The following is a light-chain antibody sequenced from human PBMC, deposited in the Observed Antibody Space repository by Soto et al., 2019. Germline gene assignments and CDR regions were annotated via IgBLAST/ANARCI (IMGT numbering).Light chain of an antibody. CDR3: QQYNNWPPGT. Sequence: EIVMTQSPATLSVSPGERATLSCRASQSVSSNLAWYQQKPGQAPRLLIYDASNRATGIPARFSGSGSGTDFTLTISSLEPEDFAVYYCQQYNNWPPGTFGQGTKGDIK. CDR1: QSVSSN. J-gene: IGKJ1*01. V-gene: IGKV3D-15*01. CDR2: DAS.